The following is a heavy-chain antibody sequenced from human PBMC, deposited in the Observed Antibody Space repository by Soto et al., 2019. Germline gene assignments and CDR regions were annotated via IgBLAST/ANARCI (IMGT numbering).Heavy chain of an antibody. CDR3: SRGSFGYYGP. D-gene: IGHD2-2*03. Sequence: GGSLRLSCNCSGFRFSEHAMTWVRQAPGKGLEWVGFIRNTPYGGTTDYAASVRGRFTISKDDSASIAYLQMNSLKTEDSGLYYCSRGSFGYYGPWGPGTLVTVSS. CDR2: IRNTPYGGTT. CDR1: GFRFSEHA. V-gene: IGHV3-49*04. J-gene: IGHJ5*02.